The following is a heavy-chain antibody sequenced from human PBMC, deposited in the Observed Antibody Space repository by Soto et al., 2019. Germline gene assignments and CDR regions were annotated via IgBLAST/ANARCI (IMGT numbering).Heavy chain of an antibody. J-gene: IGHJ4*02. CDR3: ARAPQLVAPAATGFDS. D-gene: IGHD2-2*01. CDR1: GVPFSTYS. CDR2: ISASTLTT. Sequence: PAGSLRHSCAASGVPFSTYSMSWVRQAPGKGLEWISYISASTLTTFYADSVKGRFTISRDTAQNSLYLQMNSLRDEDTAVYYCARAPQLVAPAATGFDSWGQGTLVTVSS. V-gene: IGHV3-48*02.